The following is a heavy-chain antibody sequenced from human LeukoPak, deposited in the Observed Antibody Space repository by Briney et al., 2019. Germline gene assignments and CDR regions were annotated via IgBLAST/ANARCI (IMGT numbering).Heavy chain of an antibody. CDR2: IYYSGST. CDR3: ARHDYYDSSGYNY. CDR1: GYSISSGYY. V-gene: IGHV4-38-2*02. Sequence: SETLSLTCTVSGYSISSGYYWGWIRQPPGKGLEWIGSIYYSGSTYYNPSLKSRVTISVDTSKNQFSLKLSSVTAADTAVYYCARHDYYDSSGYNYWGQGALVTVSS. D-gene: IGHD3-22*01. J-gene: IGHJ4*02.